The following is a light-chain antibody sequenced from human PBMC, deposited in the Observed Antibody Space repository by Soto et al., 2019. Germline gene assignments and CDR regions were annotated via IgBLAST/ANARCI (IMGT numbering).Light chain of an antibody. V-gene: IGLV2-14*01. CDR1: SSDVGAYDY. J-gene: IGLJ2*01. Sequence: QSALTQPASVSGSPGQSITISCTGASSDVGAYDYVSWYQQHPGKAPKLLIFEVTNRPSGVSNRFSGSKSGNTASLTISGLQAEDEADYYCNSYTTSSTLVVFGGGTQLTV. CDR3: NSYTTSSTLVV. CDR2: EVT.